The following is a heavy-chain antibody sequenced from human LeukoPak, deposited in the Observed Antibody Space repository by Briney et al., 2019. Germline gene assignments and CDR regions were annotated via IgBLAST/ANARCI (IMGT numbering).Heavy chain of an antibody. CDR2: IYYSGST. CDR1: GGSISSYY. J-gene: IGHJ6*03. V-gene: IGHV4-4*07. Sequence: SETLSLTCTVSGGSISSYYWSWIRQPAGKGLEWIGRIYYSGSTNYNPSLKSRVTISVDTSKNQFSLKLSSVTAADTAVYYCARGSHYDFWSGYYLPTSTYYYYMDVWGKGTTVTVSS. D-gene: IGHD3-3*01. CDR3: ARGSHYDFWSGYYLPTSTYYYYMDV.